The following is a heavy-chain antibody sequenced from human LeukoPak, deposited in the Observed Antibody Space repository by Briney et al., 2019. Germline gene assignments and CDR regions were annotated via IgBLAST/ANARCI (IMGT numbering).Heavy chain of an antibody. CDR1: GGSFSGYY. D-gene: IGHD5-18*01. V-gene: IGHV4-34*01. CDR2: INHSGST. Sequence: PSETLSLTCAVYGGSFSGYYWSWIRQPPGKGLEWIGEINHSGSTNYNPSLKSRVTISVDTSKNQFSLKVNSVTAADTAVYYCAKRGYTYGWGWFDPWGQGTLVTVSS. CDR3: AKRGYTYGWGWFDP. J-gene: IGHJ5*02.